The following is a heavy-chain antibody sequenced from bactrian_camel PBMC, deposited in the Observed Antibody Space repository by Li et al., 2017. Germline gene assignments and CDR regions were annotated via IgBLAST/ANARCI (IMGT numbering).Heavy chain of an antibody. V-gene: IGHV3S25*01. CDR3: LQGLRY. CDR2: ISSGGSST. CDR1: GFTFSSYW. J-gene: IGHJ4*01. D-gene: IGHD2*01. Sequence: QLVESGGGLVQPGGSLRLSCAASGFTFSSYWMNWVRQAPGKGLEWVSTISSGGSSTYYADSVKGRFTISKDNAKNTVSLQMNSLKSDDTALYYCLQGLRYWGQGTQVTVS.